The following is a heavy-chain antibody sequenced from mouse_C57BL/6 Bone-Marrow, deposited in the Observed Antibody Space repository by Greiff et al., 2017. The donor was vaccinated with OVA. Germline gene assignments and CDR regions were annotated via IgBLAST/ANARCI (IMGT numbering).Heavy chain of an antibody. CDR2: IINKANCYTT. Sequence: EVKLVESGGGLVQPGGSLSLSCAASGFTFTDYYMSWVRQPPGKALEWLGFIINKANCYTTEYSASVKGRFTISRDNSQSILYLQMNALRAEDSATYYCARYRGLYWDNYFDYWGKGTTLTVSS. V-gene: IGHV7-3*01. J-gene: IGHJ2*01. CDR1: GFTFTDYY. CDR3: ARYRGLYWDNYFDY. D-gene: IGHD4-1*01.